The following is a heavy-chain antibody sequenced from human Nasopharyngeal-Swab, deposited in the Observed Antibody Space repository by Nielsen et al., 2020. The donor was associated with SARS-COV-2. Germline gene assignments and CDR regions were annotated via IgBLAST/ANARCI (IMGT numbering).Heavy chain of an antibody. Sequence: SLKISCAASGFTFDDYAMHWVRQAPGKGLEWVSGISWNSGSIGYADSVKGRFTISRDNAKNSLYLQMNSLRAEDTALYYCAKVPYSSGWDGAFDIWGQGTMVTVSS. V-gene: IGHV3-9*01. J-gene: IGHJ3*02. CDR3: AKVPYSSGWDGAFDI. CDR2: ISWNSGSI. D-gene: IGHD6-19*01. CDR1: GFTFDDYA.